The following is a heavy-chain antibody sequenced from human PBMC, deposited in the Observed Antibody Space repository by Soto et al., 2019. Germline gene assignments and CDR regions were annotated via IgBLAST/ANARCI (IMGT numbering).Heavy chain of an antibody. V-gene: IGHV4-59*01. CDR3: AGPKEYYFDY. J-gene: IGHJ4*02. CDR2: IYYSGST. Sequence: SETLSLTCTVSGGSISSYYWSWIRQPPGKGLEWIGYIYYSGSTNYNPSLKSRVTISVDTSKNQFSLKLSSVTAADTAVYYCAGPKEYYFDYWGQGTLVTVSS. CDR1: GGSISSYY.